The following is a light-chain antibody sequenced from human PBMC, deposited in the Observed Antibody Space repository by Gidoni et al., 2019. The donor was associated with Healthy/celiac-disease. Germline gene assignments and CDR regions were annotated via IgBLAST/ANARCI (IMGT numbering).Light chain of an antibody. CDR1: QSVSSSY. Sequence: VLPQSTGTLSLSPGERATLSCRASQSVSSSYLAWYQQKPGQAPRLLIYGASSRATGIPDRFSGSGSGTDFTLTISRLEPEDFAVYYCQQYGSSPLTFGGGTKVEIK. V-gene: IGKV3-20*01. J-gene: IGKJ4*01. CDR2: GAS. CDR3: QQYGSSPLT.